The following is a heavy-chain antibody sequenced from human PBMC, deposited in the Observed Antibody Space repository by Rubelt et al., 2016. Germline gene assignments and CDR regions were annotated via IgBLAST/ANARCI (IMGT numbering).Heavy chain of an antibody. CDR1: GGSISSTNHH. CDR2: IYYNGGS. Sequence: QLQLQESGPGLVKPSETLSLTCTVSGGSISSTNHHWGWIRQPPGKDLEWIGTIYYNGGSYYNASLKSRVPISVDRAKNHSSLKVSPVTAADTAVYYCARQQSWSYTDYCGQGTLVTVAS. J-gene: IGHJ4*02. V-gene: IGHV4-39*01. CDR3: ARQQSWSYTDY. D-gene: IGHD2-15*01.